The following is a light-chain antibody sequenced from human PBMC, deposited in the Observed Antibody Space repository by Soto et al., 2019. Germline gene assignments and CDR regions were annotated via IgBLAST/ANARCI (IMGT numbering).Light chain of an antibody. CDR3: QRYDGY. CDR2: GAS. CDR1: QNTNNW. J-gene: IGKJ2*01. Sequence: DTQMTQSPSTLSASVGDTVTITCRARQNTNNWLAWYQQKPEKVPKLLIYGASTLEDGVPSRFSGSRSGTEFTLTINSLQPDDFETYYCQRYDGYFGQGTKLEIK. V-gene: IGKV1-5*01.